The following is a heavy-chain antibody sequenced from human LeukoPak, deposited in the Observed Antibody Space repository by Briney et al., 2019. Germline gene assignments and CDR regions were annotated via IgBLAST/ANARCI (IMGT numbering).Heavy chain of an antibody. D-gene: IGHD4-17*01. CDR3: ARGSIRFDY. J-gene: IGHJ4*02. V-gene: IGHV4-59*01. CDR1: IDSFSNYH. CDR2: IYYSGST. Sequence: SETLSLTCAVYIDSFSNYHWNWIRQPPGKGLEWIGYIYYSGSTNYNPSLKSRVTISVDTSKNQFSLKLSSVTAADTAVYYCARGSIRFDYWGQGTLVTISS.